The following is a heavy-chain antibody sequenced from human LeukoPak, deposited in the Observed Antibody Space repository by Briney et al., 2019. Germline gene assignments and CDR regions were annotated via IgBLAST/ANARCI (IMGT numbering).Heavy chain of an antibody. CDR3: ARAAGRDTTSGLDFDY. J-gene: IGHJ4*02. D-gene: IGHD1-26*01. CDR1: GASISSYY. V-gene: IGHV4-4*07. Sequence: SETLSLTCTVSGASISSYYWSWIRQPAGKGLEWIGRIYSSRSIYNPSLKSRVTMSVDTSKNQFSLKLSSVTAADTAVYYCARAAGRDTTSGLDFDYWGQRILVTVSS. CDR2: IYSSRS.